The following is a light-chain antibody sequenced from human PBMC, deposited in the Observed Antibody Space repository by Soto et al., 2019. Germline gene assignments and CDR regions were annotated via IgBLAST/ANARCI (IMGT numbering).Light chain of an antibody. J-gene: IGKJ1*01. V-gene: IGKV1-39*01. Sequence: DIQMTQSPSSLSASVGDRVTITCRASQYIANSLSWYQQKPGKAPNLLIYAASSLYSGVPSRFSGSGSGTDFTLTISSLQLEDFATYYCQQSYNTTRTFGQGTKVEIK. CDR3: QQSYNTTRT. CDR1: QYIANS. CDR2: AAS.